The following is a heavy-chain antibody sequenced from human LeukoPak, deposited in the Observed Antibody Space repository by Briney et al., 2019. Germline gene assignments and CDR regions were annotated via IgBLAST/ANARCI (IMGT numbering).Heavy chain of an antibody. D-gene: IGHD3-22*01. V-gene: IGHV1-18*01. CDR2: ISAYNGNT. CDR1: GYTFTSYG. J-gene: IGHJ4*02. Sequence: ASVKVSCKASGYTFTSYGISWVRQAPGQGLEWMGWISAYNGNTNYAQKLQGRVTMTTDTSTSTAYMELRSLRSDDTAVYYCARDSGMNYYDSSGEDYWGQGTLVTVSS. CDR3: ARDSGMNYYDSSGEDY.